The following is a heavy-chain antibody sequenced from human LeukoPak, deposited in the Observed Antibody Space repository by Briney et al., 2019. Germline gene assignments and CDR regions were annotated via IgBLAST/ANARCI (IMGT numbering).Heavy chain of an antibody. CDR3: ARASVVAGTALDYYYYGMDV. CDR2: INPNSGGT. J-gene: IGHJ6*02. V-gene: IGHV1-2*02. CDR1: GYTFTGYY. D-gene: IGHD6-19*01. Sequence: ASVKVSCKASGYTFTGYYMHWVRQAPGQGLEWMGWINPNSGGTNYAQKFQGRVTMTRDTSISTAYMELSRLRSDDTAVYYCARASVVAGTALDYYYYGMDVWGQGTTVTVSS.